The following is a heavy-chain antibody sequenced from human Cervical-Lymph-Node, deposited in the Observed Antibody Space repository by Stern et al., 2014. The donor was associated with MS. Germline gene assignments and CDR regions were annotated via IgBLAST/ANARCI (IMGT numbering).Heavy chain of an antibody. CDR1: GDTFNNYI. CDR3: AREDLADTAPSDF. V-gene: IGHV1-69*09. J-gene: IGHJ4*02. Sequence: VQLVQSGAEVKKPGSSVNVSCKASGDTFNNYIFSWVRQAPGQGLEWMGRVVPIDGVENYAQKFQDRVTISADKSTSTVYMELRSLRSEDTAIYYCAREDLADTAPSDFWGQGTLVTVSS. D-gene: IGHD5-18*01. CDR2: VVPIDGVE.